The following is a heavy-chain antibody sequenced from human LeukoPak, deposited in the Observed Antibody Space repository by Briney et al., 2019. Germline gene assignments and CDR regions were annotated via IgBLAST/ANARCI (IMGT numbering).Heavy chain of an antibody. Sequence: GGSLKLSCAASGFTFSGSAMHWVRQASGKGLEWVGRIRSKANSYATAYAASVKGRFTISRDDSKNTAYLQMNSLKTEDTAVYYCTRRDCSGGSCYLDYWGQGTLVTVSS. CDR1: GFTFSGSA. J-gene: IGHJ4*02. CDR3: TRRDCSGGSCYLDY. CDR2: IRSKANSYAT. D-gene: IGHD2-15*01. V-gene: IGHV3-73*01.